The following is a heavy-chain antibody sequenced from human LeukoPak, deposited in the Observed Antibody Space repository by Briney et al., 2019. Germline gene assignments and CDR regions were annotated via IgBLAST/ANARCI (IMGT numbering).Heavy chain of an antibody. V-gene: IGHV4-39*01. D-gene: IGHD3-3*01. Sequence: KPSETLSLTCTVSGGSISSSSYYWGWIRQPPGKGLEWIGSIYYSGSTYYNPSLKSRVTISVDTSKNQFSLKLSSVTAADTAVYYCAKGFERNYDFWSGYYGDYWGQGTLVTVSS. J-gene: IGHJ4*02. CDR2: IYYSGST. CDR3: AKGFERNYDFWSGYYGDY. CDR1: GGSISSSSYY.